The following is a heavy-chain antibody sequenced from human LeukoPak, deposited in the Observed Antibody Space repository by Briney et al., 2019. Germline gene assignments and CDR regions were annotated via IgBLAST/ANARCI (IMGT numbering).Heavy chain of an antibody. D-gene: IGHD3-22*01. CDR3: ATSLGPDSSGYYEEDY. V-gene: IGHV1-69*04. J-gene: IGHJ4*02. Sequence: SVKVSCKASGGTFSSYAISWVRQAPGQGLEWMGRIIPILGIANYAQKFQGRVTITADKSTSTAYMELSSLRSEDTAVYYCATSLGPDSSGYYEEDYWGQGTLVTVSS. CDR1: GGTFSSYA. CDR2: IIPILGIA.